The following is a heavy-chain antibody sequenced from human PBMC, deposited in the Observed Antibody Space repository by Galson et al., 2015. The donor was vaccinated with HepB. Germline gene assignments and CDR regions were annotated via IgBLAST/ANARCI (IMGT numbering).Heavy chain of an antibody. CDR3: AKDAALRAQSYYGMDV. J-gene: IGHJ6*02. D-gene: IGHD3-16*01. V-gene: IGHV3-30*18. CDR1: GFTFSSYG. Sequence: SLRLSCAASGFTFSSYGMHWVRQAPGKGLEWVAVKSYDGSNKYYADSVKGRFTISRDNSKNTLYLQMNSLRAEDTAVYYCAKDAALRAQSYYGMDVWGQGTTVTVSS. CDR2: KSYDGSNK.